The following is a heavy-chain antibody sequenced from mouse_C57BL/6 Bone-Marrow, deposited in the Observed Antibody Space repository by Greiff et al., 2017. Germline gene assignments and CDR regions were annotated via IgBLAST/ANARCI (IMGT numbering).Heavy chain of an antibody. CDR1: GFTFSDYG. CDR2: ISNLAYSI. V-gene: IGHV5-15*01. D-gene: IGHD2-4*01. CDR3: ARYDYDGDAMDY. J-gene: IGHJ4*01. Sequence: EVKLMESGGGLVQPGGSLKLSCAASGFTFSDYGMAWVRQAPRKGPGWVAFISNLAYSIYYADTVTGRFTISRENAKNTLYLEMSSLRSEDTAMYYCARYDYDGDAMDYWGQGTSVTVSS.